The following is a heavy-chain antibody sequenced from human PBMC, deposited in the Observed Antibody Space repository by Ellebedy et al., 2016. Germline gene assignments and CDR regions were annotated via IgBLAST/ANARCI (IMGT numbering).Heavy chain of an antibody. CDR2: IHSDGSSI. D-gene: IGHD3-16*01. J-gene: IGHJ5*02. CDR3: ARLGIREGVDP. V-gene: IGHV3-74*01. Sequence: GGSLTLSXAVSGFTFSSHWMHWVRQAPGKGLVWVSRIHSDGSSIVYADSVKGRFTISRDNAKNTLYLQMNSLRADDTAVYFCARLGIREGVDPWGQGILVTVSS. CDR1: GFTFSSHW.